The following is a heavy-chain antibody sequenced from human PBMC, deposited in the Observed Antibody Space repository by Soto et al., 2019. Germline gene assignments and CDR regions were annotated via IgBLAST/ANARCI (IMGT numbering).Heavy chain of an antibody. CDR1: GFTFSSYG. D-gene: IGHD3-3*01. V-gene: IGHV3-21*01. Sequence: GGSLRLSCAASGFTFSSYGMNWVRQAPGKGLEWVSSISSSSSYIYYADSVKGRFTISRDNAKNSLYLQMNSLRAEDTAVYYCARPTIFGSDYFDYWGQGTLVTVSS. J-gene: IGHJ4*02. CDR3: ARPTIFGSDYFDY. CDR2: ISSSSSYI.